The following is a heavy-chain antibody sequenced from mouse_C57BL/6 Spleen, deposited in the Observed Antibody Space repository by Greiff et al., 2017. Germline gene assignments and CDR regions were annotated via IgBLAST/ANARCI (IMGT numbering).Heavy chain of an antibody. D-gene: IGHD2-5*01. V-gene: IGHV5-17*01. CDR3: ARGYSNYGSAMDY. CDR1: GFNFSDYG. J-gene: IGHJ4*01. Sequence: EVQGVESGGGLVKPGGSLKLSCAASGFNFSDYGMHWVRQAPEKGLEWVAYISSGSSTIYYADTVKGRFTISRDNAKNTLFLQMTSLRSEDTAMYYCARGYSNYGSAMDYWGQGTSVTVSS. CDR2: ISSGSSTI.